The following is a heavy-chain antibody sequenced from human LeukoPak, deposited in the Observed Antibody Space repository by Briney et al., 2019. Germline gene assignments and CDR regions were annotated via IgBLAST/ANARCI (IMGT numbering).Heavy chain of an antibody. CDR2: INPSGGSA. J-gene: IGHJ4*02. CDR1: GYTFTSYY. V-gene: IGHV1-46*01. Sequence: ASVKVSCKASGYTFTSYYMHWVRQAPGQGLEWMGIINPSGGSASYAQKFQGRVTMTRDTSTSTVYMELSSLRSEDTAVYYCARDLAYSNYVGILDYWGQGTLVTVSS. D-gene: IGHD4-4*01. CDR3: ARDLAYSNYVGILDY.